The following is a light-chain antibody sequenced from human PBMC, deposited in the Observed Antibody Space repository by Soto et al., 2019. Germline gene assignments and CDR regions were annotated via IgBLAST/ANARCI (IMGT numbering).Light chain of an antibody. CDR1: QSISDT. CDR2: SAS. CDR3: QQYNNWPWT. Sequence: EIVMTHSPATLSVSPWGIATLSCRASQSISDTLAWYQQKPGQAPRLLIYSASARATGFPARFSGSGSGTDFTLTISSLQSEDFAVYYCQQYNNWPWTFGQGTKVDIK. V-gene: IGKV3-15*01. J-gene: IGKJ1*01.